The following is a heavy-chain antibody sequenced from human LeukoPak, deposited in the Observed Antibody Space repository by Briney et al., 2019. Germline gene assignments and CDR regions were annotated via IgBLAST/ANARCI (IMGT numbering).Heavy chain of an antibody. CDR3: ARDSLYYYDSSGYLFDY. CDR2: IYSGGST. CDR1: GFTVSSNY. J-gene: IGHJ4*02. V-gene: IGHV3-66*01. D-gene: IGHD3-22*01. Sequence: GGSLRLSCAASGFTVSSNYMSWVRQAPGKGLEWVSVIYSGGSTYYADSVKGRFTISRDNSKNTLYLQMNSLRAEDTAVYYCARDSLYYYDSSGYLFDYWGQGTLVTVSS.